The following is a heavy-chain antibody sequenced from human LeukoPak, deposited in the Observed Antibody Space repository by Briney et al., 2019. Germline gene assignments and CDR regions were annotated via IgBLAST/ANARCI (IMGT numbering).Heavy chain of an antibody. V-gene: IGHV3-53*01. CDR2: IYSGGST. CDR3: ARGLHKGYYYMDV. J-gene: IGHJ6*03. CDR1: GFTFSSNY. Sequence: GGSLRLSCAASGFTFSSNYMSWVRQAPGKGLEWVSVIYSGGSTYYADSVKGRFTISRDNSKNTLYLQMNSLRAEDTAVYYCARGLHKGYYYMDVWGKGTTVTISS.